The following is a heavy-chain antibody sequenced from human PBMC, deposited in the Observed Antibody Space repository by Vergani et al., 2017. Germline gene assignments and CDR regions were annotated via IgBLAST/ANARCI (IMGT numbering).Heavy chain of an antibody. D-gene: IGHD2-2*01. V-gene: IGHV3-7*01. Sequence: EVQLVESGGGLVQPGGSLRLSCAASGFTFSSYWMSWVRQAPGKGLEWVANIKQDGSEKDYVDSVKGRFTISRDNAKNSLYLQMNSLRAEDTAVYYCASHCVSTSCYFPLGGYYGMDVWGQGTTVTVSS. J-gene: IGHJ6*02. CDR1: GFTFSSYW. CDR3: ASHCVSTSCYFPLGGYYGMDV. CDR2: IKQDGSEK.